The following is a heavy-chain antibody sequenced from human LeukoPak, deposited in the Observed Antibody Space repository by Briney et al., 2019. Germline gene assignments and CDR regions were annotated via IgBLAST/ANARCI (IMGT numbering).Heavy chain of an antibody. CDR2: ISYDGSNK. V-gene: IGHV3-30*18. D-gene: IGHD6-19*01. Sequence: GGSLRLSCAASGFTFSSYGMHWVRQAPGKGLEWVAVISYDGSNKYYADPVKGRFTISRDNSKNTLYLQMNSLRAEDTAVYYCAKDGVAVVVDAFDIWGQGTMVTVSS. J-gene: IGHJ3*02. CDR3: AKDGVAVVVDAFDI. CDR1: GFTFSSYG.